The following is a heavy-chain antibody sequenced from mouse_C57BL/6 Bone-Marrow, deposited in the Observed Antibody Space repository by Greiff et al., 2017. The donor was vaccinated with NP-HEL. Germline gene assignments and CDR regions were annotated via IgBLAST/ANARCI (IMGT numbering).Heavy chain of an antibody. CDR3: ARSDYYGSSYVMDY. CDR2: IHPNSGST. J-gene: IGHJ4*01. D-gene: IGHD1-1*01. V-gene: IGHV1-64*01. Sequence: VQLKQPGAELVKPGASVKLSCKASGYTFTSYWMHWVKQRPGQGLEWIGMIHPNSGSTNYNEKFKSKATLTVDKSSSTAYMQLSSLTSEDSAVYYCARSDYYGSSYVMDYWGQGTSVTVSS. CDR1: GYTFTSYW.